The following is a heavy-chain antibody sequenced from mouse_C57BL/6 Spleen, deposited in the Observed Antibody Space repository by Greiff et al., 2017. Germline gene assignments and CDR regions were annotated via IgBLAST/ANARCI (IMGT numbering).Heavy chain of an antibody. D-gene: IGHD3-3*01. CDR1: GYTFTSYW. CDR2: IDPSDSYT. V-gene: IGHV1-69*01. Sequence: QVQLQQPGAELVMPGASVKLSCKASGYTFTSYWMHWVKQRPGQGLEWIGEIDPSDSYTNYNQKFKGKSTLTVDKSSSTAYMQLSSLTSEDSAVYYCARGDVGGWFAYWGQGTLVTVSA. J-gene: IGHJ3*01. CDR3: ARGDVGGWFAY.